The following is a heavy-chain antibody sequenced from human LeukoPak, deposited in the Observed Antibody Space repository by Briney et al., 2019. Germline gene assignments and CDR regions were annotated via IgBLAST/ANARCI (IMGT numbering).Heavy chain of an antibody. D-gene: IGHD6-19*01. CDR2: IRYDGSNK. J-gene: IGHJ6*03. CDR3: ARDNSSGWYDYYYYMDV. V-gene: IGHV3-30*02. CDR1: GFTFSSYG. Sequence: PGGSLRLSCAASGFTFSSYGMHWVRQAPGKGLEWVAFIRYDGSNKYYADSVKGRFTISRDNSKNTLYLQMNSLRAEDTAVYYCARDNSSGWYDYYYYMDVWGKGTTVTVSS.